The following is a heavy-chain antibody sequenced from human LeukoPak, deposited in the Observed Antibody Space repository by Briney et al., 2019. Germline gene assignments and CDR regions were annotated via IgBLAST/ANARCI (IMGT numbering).Heavy chain of an antibody. CDR1: GGSISSSSYY. D-gene: IGHD3-10*01. V-gene: IGHV4-39*01. CDR3: AIISGSYYNVGAFDI. CDR2: IYYSGST. J-gene: IGHJ3*02. Sequence: SETLSLTCTVSGGSISSSSYYWGWIRQPPGKGLEWIGSIYYSGSTYYNPSLRSRVTISVDTSKNQFSLKLSSVTAADTAVYYCAIISGSYYNVGAFDIWGQGTMVTVSS.